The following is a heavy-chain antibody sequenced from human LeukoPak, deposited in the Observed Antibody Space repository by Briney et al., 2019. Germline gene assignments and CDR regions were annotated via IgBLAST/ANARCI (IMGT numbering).Heavy chain of an antibody. CDR1: GFTFSSYA. V-gene: IGHV3-30-3*01. CDR3: AREEDSSSSCFDY. CDR2: MSYDGSNK. D-gene: IGHD6-6*01. Sequence: GGSLRLSCAASGFTFSSYAMHWVRQAPGKGLEWVAVMSYDGSNKYYADSVKGRFTISRDNSKNTLYLQMNSLRAEDTAVYYCAREEDSSSSCFDYWGQGTLVTVSS. J-gene: IGHJ4*02.